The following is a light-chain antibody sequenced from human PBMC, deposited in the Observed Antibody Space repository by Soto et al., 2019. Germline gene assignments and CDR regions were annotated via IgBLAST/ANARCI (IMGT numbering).Light chain of an antibody. J-gene: IGLJ1*01. CDR1: SSDIGAYNS. CDR3: SSRTTRTPHV. CDR2: EVS. V-gene: IGLV2-14*01. Sequence: QSALTQPASVSGSPGQSITISCTGTSSDIGAYNSVSWYQQHPGKAPKLMIYEVSNRPSGVSNRFSASKSGNTASLTISGLQAEDEADYYCSSRTTRTPHVFGPGTKLTVL.